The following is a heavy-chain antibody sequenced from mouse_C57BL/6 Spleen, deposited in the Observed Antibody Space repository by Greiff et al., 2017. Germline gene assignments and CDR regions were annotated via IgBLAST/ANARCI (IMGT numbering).Heavy chain of an antibody. V-gene: IGHV1-82*01. Sequence: QVQLQQSGPELVKPGASVKISCKASGYAFSSSWMNWVKQRPGKGLEWIGRIYPGDGDTNYNGKFKGKATLTADKSSSTAYMQLSSLTSEDSAVYFCADSSGYGFAYWGQGTLVTVSA. CDR3: ADSSGYGFAY. CDR1: GYAFSSSW. J-gene: IGHJ3*01. D-gene: IGHD3-2*02. CDR2: IYPGDGDT.